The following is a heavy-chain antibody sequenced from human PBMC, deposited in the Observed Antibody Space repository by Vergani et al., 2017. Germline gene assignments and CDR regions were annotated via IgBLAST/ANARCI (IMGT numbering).Heavy chain of an antibody. CDR3: ATDRSGGVILFDY. V-gene: IGHV1-24*01. CDR2: FDLEDGET. D-gene: IGHD3-16*02. CDR1: GYTLTELS. J-gene: IGHJ4*02. Sequence: QVQLVQSGAEVKKHGASVQVSCKVSGYTLTELSMHWVGQAPGKGVEWMGGFDLEDGETIYAQKFQGRVTMTPDTPTDTAYMWLSSLRSEDTAVYYCATDRSGGVILFDYWGRGPLVTVSS.